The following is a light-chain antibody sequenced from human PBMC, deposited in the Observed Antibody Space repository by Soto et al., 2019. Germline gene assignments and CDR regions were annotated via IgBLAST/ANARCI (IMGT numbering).Light chain of an antibody. CDR1: QGISNY. V-gene: IGKV1-6*01. J-gene: IGKJ1*01. CDR3: LQEYNYPWT. CDR2: GAT. Sequence: ATQMTQSPSSLSASVGDRVTISCRASQGISNYLACYQQRPGKAPKLLIFGATTLQSGVPSRFSASGSGPDFTLTISSLQPEDFATYYCLQEYNYPWTFGQGTKVDIK.